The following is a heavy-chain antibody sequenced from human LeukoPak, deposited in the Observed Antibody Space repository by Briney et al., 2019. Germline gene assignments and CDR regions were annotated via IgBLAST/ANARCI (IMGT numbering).Heavy chain of an antibody. J-gene: IGHJ4*02. CDR2: ISYDERDE. V-gene: IGHV3-30*18. Sequence: GGSLRLSCAASGFTFSRSGIHWVRQAPGRGLGWVAVISYDERDEYYADSVKGRFTISRDNSKNTLYLQMNSLRAEDTAVYYCAKDSKGSGTYYDRYFDYWGQGTLVTVSS. CDR3: AKDSKGSGTYYDRYFDY. CDR1: GFTFSRSG. D-gene: IGHD3-10*01.